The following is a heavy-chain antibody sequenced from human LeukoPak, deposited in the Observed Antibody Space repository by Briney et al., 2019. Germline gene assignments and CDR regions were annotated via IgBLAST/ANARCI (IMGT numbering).Heavy chain of an antibody. Sequence: SVKVSCKASGGTFSSYAINWVRQAPGQGLEWMGRVIPMFDIANYAQKLKGRVTITADKSTSTVYMDLSSLRSEDTAVYYCAAAKDPIVVVPAATHGVFHYWGQGTLVTVSS. V-gene: IGHV1-69*04. D-gene: IGHD2-2*01. CDR3: AAAKDPIVVVPAATHGVFHY. J-gene: IGHJ4*02. CDR2: VIPMFDIA. CDR1: GGTFSSYA.